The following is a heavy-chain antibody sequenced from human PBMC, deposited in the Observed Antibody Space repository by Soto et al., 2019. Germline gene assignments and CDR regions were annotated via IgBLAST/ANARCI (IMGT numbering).Heavy chain of an antibody. CDR2: IYPSGST. CDR1: GGSISSSNW. CDR3: ARSGSYGGGYFDY. J-gene: IGHJ4*02. D-gene: IGHD1-26*01. V-gene: IGHV4-4*02. Sequence: QVQLQESGPGLVKPSGTLSLTCAVSGGSISSSNWWSWVRQPPGKGLEWIGEIYPSGSTNYNPSLTRRATISVDESKNQSSRKLSSVTAADTAVYYFARSGSYGGGYFDYWGQGTLVTVSS.